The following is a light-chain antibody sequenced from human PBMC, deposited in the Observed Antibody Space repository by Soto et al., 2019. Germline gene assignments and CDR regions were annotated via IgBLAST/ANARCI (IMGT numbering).Light chain of an antibody. J-gene: IGKJ1*01. CDR2: AAS. Sequence: DIPMTQSPSSLSASVGDRVTITCRASQGISNYLAWYQQKPGKVPKLLIYAASTLQSGVPSRFSGSGSGTDFTLTISSLQPEDVATYYCQKYNSAPQRRTFGQGTKVEIK. CDR3: QKYNSAPQRRT. V-gene: IGKV1-27*01. CDR1: QGISNY.